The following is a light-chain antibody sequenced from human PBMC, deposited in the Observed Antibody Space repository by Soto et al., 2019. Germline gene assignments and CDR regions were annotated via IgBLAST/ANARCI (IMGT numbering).Light chain of an antibody. J-gene: IGKJ1*01. CDR3: QQYGNAPWT. CDR1: QSVSGSY. V-gene: IGKV3-20*01. CDR2: DAS. Sequence: EVVLTQSPGTLSLSPGERATLSCRASQSVSGSYLAWYQQKPGQPPRLLIYDASSRATVIPDRFSGSGSGTDFTLTISRLESEDFAVYYCQQYGNAPWTFGQGTKVE.